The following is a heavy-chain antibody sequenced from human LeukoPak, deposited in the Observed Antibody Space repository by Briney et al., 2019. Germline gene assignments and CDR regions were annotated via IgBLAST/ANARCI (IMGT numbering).Heavy chain of an antibody. D-gene: IGHD2-2*01. V-gene: IGHV3-20*04. Sequence: GGSLRLSCAASGFTFDDYGMSWVRQAPGKGLEWVSGINWNGGSTGYADSVKGRFTISRDNAKNSLYLQMNSLRDEDTAVYYCAKDAVPAALGEYFFDYWGQGTRVTVSS. J-gene: IGHJ4*02. CDR3: AKDAVPAALGEYFFDY. CDR1: GFTFDDYG. CDR2: INWNGGST.